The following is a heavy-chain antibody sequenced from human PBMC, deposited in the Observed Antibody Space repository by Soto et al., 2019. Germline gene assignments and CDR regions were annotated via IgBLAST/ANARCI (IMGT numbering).Heavy chain of an antibody. CDR3: AGHTDILTGDYPYYYYYYGMDV. CDR2: ITPIFGTA. V-gene: IGHV1-69*13. Sequence: ASVKVSCKASGGTFSSYAISWVRQAPGQGLEWMGGITPIFGTANYAQKFQGRVTITADESTSTAYMELSSLRSEDTAVYYCAGHTDILTGDYPYYYYYYGMDVWGQGTTVTVSS. J-gene: IGHJ6*02. D-gene: IGHD3-9*01. CDR1: GGTFSSYA.